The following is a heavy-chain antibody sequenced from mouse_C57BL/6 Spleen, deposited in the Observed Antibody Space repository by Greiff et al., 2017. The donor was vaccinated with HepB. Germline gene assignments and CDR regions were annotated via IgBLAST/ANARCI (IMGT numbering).Heavy chain of an antibody. CDR1: GYTFTDYE. V-gene: IGHV1-15*01. CDR3: VYDYDGVSFAY. D-gene: IGHD2-4*01. Sequence: QVQLKQSGAELVRPGASVTLSCKASGYTFTDYEMHWVKQTPVHGLEWIGAIDPETGGTAYNQKFKGKAILTADKSSSTAYMELRSLTSEDSAVYYCVYDYDGVSFAYWGQGTLVTVSA. CDR2: IDPETGGT. J-gene: IGHJ3*01.